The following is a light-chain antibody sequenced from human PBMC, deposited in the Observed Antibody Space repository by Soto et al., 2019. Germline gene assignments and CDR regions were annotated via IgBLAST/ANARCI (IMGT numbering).Light chain of an antibody. CDR2: DAS. CDR1: QSVSSY. V-gene: IGKV3-11*01. J-gene: IGKJ5*01. CDR3: QHYDSLPIT. Sequence: EIVLTQSPATLSLSPGERATLSCRASQSVSSYLAWYQQKPGQAPRLLIYDASNRATGIPDRFSGSGSGTDFTLTISRLEPEDFAVFYCQHYDSLPITFGQGTRLEIK.